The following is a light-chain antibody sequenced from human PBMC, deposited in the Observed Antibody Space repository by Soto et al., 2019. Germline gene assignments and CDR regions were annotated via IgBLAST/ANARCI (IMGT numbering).Light chain of an antibody. V-gene: IGKV1-5*01. CDR3: QQYNSYSGWT. Sequence: DIQMTQSPSTLSASVGDRVTITCRASHSISSWLAWYQQKPGKAPKLLIYDASSLESGVPSRFSGSGSGTEFTLTISSLQPDDFATYYCQQYNSYSGWTFGQGTKVEIK. CDR2: DAS. J-gene: IGKJ1*01. CDR1: HSISSW.